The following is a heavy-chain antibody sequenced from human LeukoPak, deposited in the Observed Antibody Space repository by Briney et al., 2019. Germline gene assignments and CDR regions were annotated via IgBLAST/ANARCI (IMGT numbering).Heavy chain of an antibody. CDR2: IKSKTDGGTT. CDR3: TTRIAAAGPGY. CDR1: GFTFSNAW. D-gene: IGHD6-13*01. J-gene: IGHJ4*02. V-gene: IGHV3-15*01. Sequence: GGTLRLSCAASGFTFSNAWMSWVRQAPGKGLEWVGRIKSKTDGGTTDYAAPVKGRFTISRDDSKNTLCLQMNSLKTEDTAVYYCTTRIAAAGPGYWGQGTLVTVSS.